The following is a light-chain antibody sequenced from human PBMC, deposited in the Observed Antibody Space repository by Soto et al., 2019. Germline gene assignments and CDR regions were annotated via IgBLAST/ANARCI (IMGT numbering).Light chain of an antibody. CDR3: CSYAGSMTWV. V-gene: IGLV2-23*01. CDR2: EAT. CDR1: SSDVGSYTF. J-gene: IGLJ3*02. Sequence: QSALTQPASVSGSPGQSITISCTGSSSDVGSYTFVSWYQHHPGKAPQVMIYEATKRPSGVSHRFSGSKSGNTASLTISGLEAEDEGDYYCCSYAGSMTWVFGGGTKLTVL.